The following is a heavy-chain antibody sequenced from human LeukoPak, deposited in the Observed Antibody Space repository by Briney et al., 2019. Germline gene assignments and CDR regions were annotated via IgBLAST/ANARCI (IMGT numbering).Heavy chain of an antibody. V-gene: IGHV3-66*01. CDR2: IYSGGST. CDR3: ATIVPDVTATLTFDY. Sequence: GGSLRLSCAASGFTVSTNYMSWVRQVPGKGLEWVSVIYSGGSTYSADSVRGRFTISRDNSKNTLYLQMNSLRAEDTAVYYCATIVPDVTATLTFDYWGQGTLVIVSS. CDR1: GFTVSTNY. D-gene: IGHD2-15*01. J-gene: IGHJ4*02.